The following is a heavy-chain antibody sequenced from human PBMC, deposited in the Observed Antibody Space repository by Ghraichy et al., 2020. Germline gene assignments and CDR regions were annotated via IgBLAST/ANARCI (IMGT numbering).Heavy chain of an antibody. J-gene: IGHJ5*02. D-gene: IGHD2-21*01. Sequence: PETLSLTCAVYGGSFSGYYWSWIRQPPGKGLEWIGEINHSGSTNYNPSLKSRVTISVDTSKNQFSLKLSSVTAADTAVYYCATTANCGGDCYAEYNWFDPWGQGTLVTVSS. CDR1: GGSFSGYY. CDR2: INHSGST. V-gene: IGHV4-34*01. CDR3: ATTANCGGDCYAEYNWFDP.